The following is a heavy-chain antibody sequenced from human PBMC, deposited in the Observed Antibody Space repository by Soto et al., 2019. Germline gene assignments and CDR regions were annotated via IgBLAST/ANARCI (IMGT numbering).Heavy chain of an antibody. CDR1: GYSFTSYW. CDR2: IYPGDSDT. CDR3: ERCLYGSPKKYYMEV. D-gene: IGHD2-2*03. Sequence: PGESLKISCKGSGYSFTSYWIGWVRQMPGKGLEWMGIIYPGDSDTRYSPSFQGQVTISADKSISTAYLQWSSLKASDTAMYYCERCLYGSPKKYYMEVWGKGTTVTVPS. V-gene: IGHV5-51*01. J-gene: IGHJ6*03.